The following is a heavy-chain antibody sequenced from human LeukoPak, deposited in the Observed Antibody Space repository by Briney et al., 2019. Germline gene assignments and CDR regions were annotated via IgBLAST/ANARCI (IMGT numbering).Heavy chain of an antibody. V-gene: IGHV1-46*01. Sequence: ASVKVSCTASVYTFTSHYMHWVRQAPGQGIEWMGIITPSVVSTTYAQKFQGRVTMTSDTSTSTVHMSLRSLRSDGTAAYYCSRHPSIWGTSPLIWFDPWGQGTLVTVSS. J-gene: IGHJ5*02. CDR3: SRHPSIWGTSPLIWFDP. CDR1: VYTFTSHY. D-gene: IGHD2-2*01. CDR2: ITPSVVST.